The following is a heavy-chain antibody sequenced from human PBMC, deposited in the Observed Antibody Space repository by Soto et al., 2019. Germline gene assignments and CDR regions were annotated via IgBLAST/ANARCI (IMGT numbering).Heavy chain of an antibody. J-gene: IGHJ4*02. CDR1: GGSISSYY. D-gene: IGHD3-22*01. CDR3: ASYDSSGNFAY. Sequence: PSETLSLTCTVSGGSISSYYWSWIRQPPGKGLEWIGYIYYSGSTTYNPTLKSRVTISVDTSKIQFSLKLTSVTAADTAVYYCASYDSSGNFAYWGQGTLVTVSS. V-gene: IGHV4-59*01. CDR2: IYYSGST.